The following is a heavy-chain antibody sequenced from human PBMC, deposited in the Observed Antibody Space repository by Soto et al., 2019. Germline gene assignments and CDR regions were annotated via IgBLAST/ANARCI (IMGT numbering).Heavy chain of an antibody. J-gene: IGHJ4*02. CDR1: GFTFDDYA. V-gene: IGHV3-9*01. Sequence: GGSLRLSCAASGFTFDDYAMHWVRQAPGKGLEWVSGISWNSGSIGYADSVKGRFTISRDNAKNSLYLQMNSLRAEDTALYYCAKGPGLSPGYNWNYFDYWGQGTLVTVSS. D-gene: IGHD1-20*01. CDR3: AKGPGLSPGYNWNYFDY. CDR2: ISWNSGSI.